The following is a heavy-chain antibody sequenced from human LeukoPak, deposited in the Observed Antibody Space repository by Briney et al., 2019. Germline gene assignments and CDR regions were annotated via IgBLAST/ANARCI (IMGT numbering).Heavy chain of an antibody. CDR1: GFTFSSYW. Sequence: PGGSLRLSCAASGFTFSSYWMHWVRHAPGKGLVWVSRINSDGSSTSYAGSVKGRFTISRDNAKNTLYLQMNSLRAEDTAVYYCTRDLRYCTSTSCYDPYFDYWGQGTLVTVSS. V-gene: IGHV3-74*01. CDR2: INSDGSST. D-gene: IGHD2-2*01. CDR3: TRDLRYCTSTSCYDPYFDY. J-gene: IGHJ4*02.